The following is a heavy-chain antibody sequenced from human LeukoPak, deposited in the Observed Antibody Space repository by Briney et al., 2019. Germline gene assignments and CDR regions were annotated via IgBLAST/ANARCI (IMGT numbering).Heavy chain of an antibody. CDR3: ARVPRGQWLVTPGQGNFDY. CDR1: GFTFSSYW. Sequence: SGGSLRLSCAASGFTFSSYWMHWVRQAPGKGLVWVSRINSDGSSTSYADSVKGRFTISRDNAKNTLYLQMNSLRAEDTAVYYCARVPRGQWLVTPGQGNFDYWGQGTLVTVSS. V-gene: IGHV3-74*01. D-gene: IGHD6-19*01. CDR2: INSDGSST. J-gene: IGHJ4*02.